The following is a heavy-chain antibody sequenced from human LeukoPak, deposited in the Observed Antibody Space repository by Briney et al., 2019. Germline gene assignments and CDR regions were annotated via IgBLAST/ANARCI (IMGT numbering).Heavy chain of an antibody. CDR2: ISGSGNRT. CDR3: AKNLYCGGGSCYPSALGMDV. Sequence: PGGSLRLSCAASGFTFSSYAMSWVRQAPGKGLEWVSSISGSGNRTYYADSVKGRFTFSRDNSKNTLFLQMNSLRAEDTAVYYCAKNLYCGGGSCYPSALGMDVWGQGTTVTVSS. D-gene: IGHD2-15*01. J-gene: IGHJ6*02. V-gene: IGHV3-23*01. CDR1: GFTFSSYA.